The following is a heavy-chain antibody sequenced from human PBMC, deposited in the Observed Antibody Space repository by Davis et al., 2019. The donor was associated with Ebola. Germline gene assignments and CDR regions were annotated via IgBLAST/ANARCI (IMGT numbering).Heavy chain of an antibody. CDR1: GFTVSSNY. D-gene: IGHD3-22*01. CDR2: IYSGGST. CDR3: ARDNYYDSRVDAFDI. Sequence: GESLKISCAASGFTVSSNYMSWVRQAPGKGLEWVSVIYSGGSTYYADSVKGRFTISRHNSKNTLYLQMNSLRAEDTAVYYCARDNYYDSRVDAFDIWGQGTMVTVSS. J-gene: IGHJ3*02. V-gene: IGHV3-53*04.